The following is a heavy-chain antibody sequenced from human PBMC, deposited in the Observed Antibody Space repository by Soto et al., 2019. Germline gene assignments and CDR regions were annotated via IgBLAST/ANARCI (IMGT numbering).Heavy chain of an antibody. CDR2: IIPIFGTA. J-gene: IGHJ4*02. Sequence: QVQLVQSGAEVKKPGSSVKVSCKASGGTFSSYAISWVRQAPGQGLEWMGGIIPIFGTANYAQKFQGRVTITADESTSTAYIELSSLRSEDTGVYYCTYYDSSGPQTNWGQGTLVTVSS. V-gene: IGHV1-69*01. CDR1: GGTFSSYA. CDR3: TYYDSSGPQTN. D-gene: IGHD3-22*01.